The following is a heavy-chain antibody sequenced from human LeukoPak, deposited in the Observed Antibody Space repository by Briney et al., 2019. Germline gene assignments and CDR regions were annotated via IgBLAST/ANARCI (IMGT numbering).Heavy chain of an antibody. CDR2: IYSGGST. CDR3: KEDDGTTAFWYFDL. D-gene: IGHD1-7*01. CDR1: GFTVSINY. J-gene: IGHJ2*01. V-gene: IGHV3-53*05. Sequence: GRSLRLSCAASGFTVSINYMSWVRQAPGKGLVWVSVIYSGGSTYYADSVKGRFTISRDNSRNSLHLQMNSLTTEDTAFYYRKEDDGTTAFWYFDLWGHGTLVTVSS.